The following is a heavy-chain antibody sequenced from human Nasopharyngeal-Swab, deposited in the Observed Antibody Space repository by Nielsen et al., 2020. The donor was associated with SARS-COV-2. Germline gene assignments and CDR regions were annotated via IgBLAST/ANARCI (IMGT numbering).Heavy chain of an antibody. J-gene: IGHJ1*01. Sequence: GESLKISCAAPGFNVSNNYMTWVRQAPGKGLEWVSIIYSSGSIYHADSVKGRSIISRDTSKNTLSLRMNSLRVEDTAVYYCASAVTGPLYWGQGTLATVSS. CDR3: ASAVTGPLY. CDR1: GFNVSNNY. D-gene: IGHD4-11*01. CDR2: IYSSGSI. V-gene: IGHV3-53*01.